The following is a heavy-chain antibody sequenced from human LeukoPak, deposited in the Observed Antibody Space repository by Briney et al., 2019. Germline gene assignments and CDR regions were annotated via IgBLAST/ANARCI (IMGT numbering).Heavy chain of an antibody. J-gene: IGHJ4*02. V-gene: IGHV4-59*08. CDR1: GGSISSYY. CDR3: ASQRVYEFWSTYYFDY. D-gene: IGHD3-3*01. Sequence: SETLSLTCTVSGGSISSYYWSWIRQPPGKGLEWIGYIYYSGSTNYNPSLKSRVTISVDTSKNQFSLKLSSVTAADTAVYYCASQRVYEFWSTYYFDYWGQGTLVTVSS. CDR2: IYYSGST.